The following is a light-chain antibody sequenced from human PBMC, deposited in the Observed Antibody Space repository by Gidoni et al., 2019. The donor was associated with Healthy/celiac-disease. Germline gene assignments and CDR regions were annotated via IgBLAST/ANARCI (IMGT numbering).Light chain of an antibody. CDR3: QSADSVVQRV. CDR2: KDS. Sequence: SYELTQPPSVSVSPGQTARITCSGDALPKQYAYWYQQKPGQAPVLVIYKDSERPSGIPERFSGSSSGTTVTLTISGVQAEDEADYYCQSADSVVQRVFGGGTKLTVL. CDR1: ALPKQY. J-gene: IGLJ2*01. V-gene: IGLV3-25*03.